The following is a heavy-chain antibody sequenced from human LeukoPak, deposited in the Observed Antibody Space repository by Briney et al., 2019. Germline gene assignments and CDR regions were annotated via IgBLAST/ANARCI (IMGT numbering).Heavy chain of an antibody. V-gene: IGHV3-23*01. CDR2: ISGSTGIT. CDR1: GFTFSNYA. Sequence: QPGGSLRLSCAASGFTFSNYAMSWVRQAPGEGLEWVSDISGSTGITYYADSVKGRFTISRDNAKNSLYLQMNSLRAEDTALYYCAKAKSFYDSSGYYFDYWGQGTLVTVSS. D-gene: IGHD3-22*01. J-gene: IGHJ4*02. CDR3: AKAKSFYDSSGYYFDY.